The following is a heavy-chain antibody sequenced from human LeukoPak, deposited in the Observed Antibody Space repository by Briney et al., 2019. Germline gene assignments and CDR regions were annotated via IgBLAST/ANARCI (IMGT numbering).Heavy chain of an antibody. CDR3: AKLAVDYYTWGAFDI. D-gene: IGHD3-22*01. J-gene: IGHJ3*02. CDR1: GFTFSSYA. Sequence: GGSLRLSRAASGFTFSSYAMSWVRQAPGKGLEWVSTISGSGGSTYYADSVKGRFTISRDNSKNTLYLQMNSLRAEDTAVYYCAKLAVDYYTWGAFDIWGQGTMVTVSS. V-gene: IGHV3-23*01. CDR2: ISGSGGST.